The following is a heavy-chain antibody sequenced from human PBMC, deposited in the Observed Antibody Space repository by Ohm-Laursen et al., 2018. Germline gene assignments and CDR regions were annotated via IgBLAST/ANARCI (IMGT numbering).Heavy chain of an antibody. CDR3: ARSIKDYGDYG. CDR1: GFTVSSNY. CDR2: IYSGGGT. V-gene: IGHV3-53*01. D-gene: IGHD4-17*01. Sequence: LRLSCAASGFTVSSNYMSWVRQAPGKGLEWVSVIYSGGGTNYADSVKGQFTISRDNSKNTLYLQMNSLRAEDTAVYYCARSIKDYGDYGWGQGTLVTVSS. J-gene: IGHJ4*02.